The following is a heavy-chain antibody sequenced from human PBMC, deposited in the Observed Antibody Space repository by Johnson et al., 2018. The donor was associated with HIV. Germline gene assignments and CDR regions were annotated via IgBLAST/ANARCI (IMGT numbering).Heavy chain of an antibody. CDR2: IGTAGYT. CDR1: GFTFSSYD. V-gene: IGHV3-13*01. J-gene: IGHJ3*02. D-gene: IGHD2/OR15-2a*01. Sequence: VQLVESGGGVVQPGGSLRLSCAASGFTFSSYDMHWVRQATGKGLEWVSAIGTAGYTYYPGSVKGRFTISRENAKNSLYLQMNSLRAGDTAVYYCARESTLGAFDIWGQGTMVTVSS. CDR3: ARESTLGAFDI.